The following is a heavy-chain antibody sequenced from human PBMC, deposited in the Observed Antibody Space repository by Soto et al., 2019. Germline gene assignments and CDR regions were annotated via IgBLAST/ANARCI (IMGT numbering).Heavy chain of an antibody. CDR3: ARYCTNGGCYRFSTYYYGMDF. CDR1: GYTFTSYG. V-gene: IGHV1-18*01. Sequence: GASVKVSFKASGYTFTSYGISWVRQAPGQGLEWMGWISAYNGNTNYAQKLQGRVTMTTDTSTSTAYMELRSLRSDDTAVYYCARYCTNGGCYRFSTYYYGMDFWGQGTTVTCSS. J-gene: IGHJ6*02. D-gene: IGHD2-8*01. CDR2: ISAYNGNT.